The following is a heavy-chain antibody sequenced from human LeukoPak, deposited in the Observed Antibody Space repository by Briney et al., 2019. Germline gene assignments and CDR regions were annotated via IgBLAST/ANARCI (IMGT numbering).Heavy chain of an antibody. D-gene: IGHD1-26*01. CDR3: TREVRSAWASFDP. V-gene: IGHV4-38-2*02. J-gene: IGHJ5*02. Sequence: TSETLSLTCTVSGYSISSGYYWGWIRPPPGKGLEWIGSIHYSERIYYNPSLKSRLTISPDTSKNQFSLKLTSVTAADTAVYYGTREVRSAWASFDPWGQGTLVIVSS. CDR2: IHYSERI. CDR1: GYSISSGYY.